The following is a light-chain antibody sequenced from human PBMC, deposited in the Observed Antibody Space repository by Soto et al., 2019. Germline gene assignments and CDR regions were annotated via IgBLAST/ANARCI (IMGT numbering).Light chain of an antibody. CDR2: GHT. Sequence: QLVLTQPPSVSGAPGQRVTISCTGSSSSIGAGYDVHWYQQLPGTAPKLVIYGHTNRPSGVPDRFSGSKSGTSASLAITGLQAEDEADYYCQSYDNSLSAYVFGSGTKLTVL. V-gene: IGLV1-40*01. CDR3: QSYDNSLSAYV. CDR1: SSSIGAGYD. J-gene: IGLJ1*01.